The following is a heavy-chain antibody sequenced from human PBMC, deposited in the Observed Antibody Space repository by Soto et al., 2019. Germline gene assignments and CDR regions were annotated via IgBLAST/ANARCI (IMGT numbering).Heavy chain of an antibody. Sequence: QVQLVQSGAEVKKPGASVKVSCKASGYTFTNYAMHWVRQAPGQRLEWMGWINAGNGNTKYSQKFQGRVTITRDTSATTANMATSSLIAEGTAVYDCGSSSGLNWFGHWGQGTLVTLST. D-gene: IGHD6-19*01. V-gene: IGHV1-3*01. J-gene: IGHJ5*02. CDR2: INAGNGNT. CDR1: GYTFTNYA. CDR3: GSSSGLNWFGH.